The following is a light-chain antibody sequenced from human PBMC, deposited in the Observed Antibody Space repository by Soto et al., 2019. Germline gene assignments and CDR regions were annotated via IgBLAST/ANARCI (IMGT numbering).Light chain of an antibody. CDR2: GAS. CDR1: ETVSSY. J-gene: IGKJ1*01. V-gene: IGKV1-39*01. Sequence: QMTQSPSSLSASVGDRVTITCRASETVSSYLNWYQQKPGKAPKLLIYGASKLQTGVPSRFSGSGSGTDFTLTISSLQPEDFATYYCQQSYSLWTFGQGTKVEIK. CDR3: QQSYSLWT.